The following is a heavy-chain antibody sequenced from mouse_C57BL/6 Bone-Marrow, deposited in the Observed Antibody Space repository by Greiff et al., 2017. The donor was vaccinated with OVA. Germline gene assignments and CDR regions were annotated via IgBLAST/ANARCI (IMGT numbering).Heavy chain of an antibody. CDR3: TRVNWDGGAMDY. V-gene: IGHV1-5*01. D-gene: IGHD4-1*02. CDR1: GYTFTSYW. Sequence: VQLQQSGTVLARPGASVKMSCKTSGYTFTSYWMHWVKQRPGQGLEWIGAIYPGNSDTGYNQKFKGKAKLTAVTSASTAYMELSSLTNEDSAVYYCTRVNWDGGAMDYWGQGTSVTVSS. CDR2: IYPGNSDT. J-gene: IGHJ4*01.